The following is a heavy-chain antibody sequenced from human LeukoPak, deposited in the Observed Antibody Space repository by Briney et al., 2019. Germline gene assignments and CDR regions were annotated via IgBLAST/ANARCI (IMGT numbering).Heavy chain of an antibody. CDR1: GGSISSYY. CDR3: ARYLGYCSGGSCYATPLFDY. CDR2: IYYSGST. V-gene: IGHV4-59*08. D-gene: IGHD2-15*01. Sequence: SVTLSLTCTVSGGSISSYYWSWIRQPPGKGLEWIGYIYYSGSTNYNPSLKSRVTISVDTSKNQFSLKLSSVTAADTAVYYCARYLGYCSGGSCYATPLFDYWGQGTLVTVSS. J-gene: IGHJ4*02.